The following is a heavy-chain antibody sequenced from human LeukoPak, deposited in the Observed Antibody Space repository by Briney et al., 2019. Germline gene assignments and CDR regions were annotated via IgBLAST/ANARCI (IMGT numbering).Heavy chain of an antibody. V-gene: IGHV1-18*01. CDR1: GYTFTSYG. Sequence: ASVKVSCKASGYTFTSYGISWVRQAPGQGLEWMGWISAYNGNTNYAQKFQGRVTMTTDKSTSTAYMELRSLRSDDTAVYYCARDTEYQPRAPHYYDNGMDAWGEGTTVTASS. D-gene: IGHD2-2*01. CDR2: ISAYNGNT. CDR3: ARDTEYQPRAPHYYDNGMDA. J-gene: IGHJ6*04.